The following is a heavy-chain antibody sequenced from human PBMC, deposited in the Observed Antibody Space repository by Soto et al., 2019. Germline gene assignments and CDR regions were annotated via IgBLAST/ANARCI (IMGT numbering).Heavy chain of an antibody. CDR2: IYYSGST. V-gene: IGHV4-31*03. D-gene: IGHD3-10*01. CDR3: AREVYYYGSGSYYKGGYYYYGMDV. CDR1: GGSISSGGYY. Sequence: QVQLQESGPGLVKPSQTLSLTCTVSGGSISSGGYYWSWIRQHPGKGLEWIGYIYYSGSTYYNPSLKSRVTISVDTSKNQFSLKLSSVTAADTAVYYCAREVYYYGSGSYYKGGYYYYGMDVWGQGTTVTVSS. J-gene: IGHJ6*02.